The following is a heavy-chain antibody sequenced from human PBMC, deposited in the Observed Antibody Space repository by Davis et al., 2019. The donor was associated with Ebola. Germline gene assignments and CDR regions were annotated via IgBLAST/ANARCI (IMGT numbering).Heavy chain of an antibody. D-gene: IGHD2-2*01. CDR1: GFTFSSYA. Sequence: PGGSLRLSCAASGFTFSSYAMSWVRQAPGKGLEWVSAISGSGGSTYYADSVKGRFTISRDNSKNTLYLQMNSLRAEDTAVYYCAKDWGIVVVPAAKGLWFDPWGQGTLVTVSS. J-gene: IGHJ5*02. CDR2: ISGSGGST. CDR3: AKDWGIVVVPAAKGLWFDP. V-gene: IGHV3-23*01.